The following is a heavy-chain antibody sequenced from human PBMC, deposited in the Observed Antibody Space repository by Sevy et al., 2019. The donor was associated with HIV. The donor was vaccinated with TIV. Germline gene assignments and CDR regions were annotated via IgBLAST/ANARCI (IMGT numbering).Heavy chain of an antibody. CDR3: ARDLPPSATTVAHFDY. Sequence: GGSLRLSCTASGFPFGSYEMNWVRQAPGKGLEWVSYISNSGSAKYYSDSVRGRFTISRDNAKNSLYLQMNSLRAEDTAVYYSARDLPPSATTVAHFDYWGRGTLVTVSS. J-gene: IGHJ4*02. D-gene: IGHD4-17*01. CDR1: GFPFGSYE. CDR2: ISNSGSAK. V-gene: IGHV3-48*03.